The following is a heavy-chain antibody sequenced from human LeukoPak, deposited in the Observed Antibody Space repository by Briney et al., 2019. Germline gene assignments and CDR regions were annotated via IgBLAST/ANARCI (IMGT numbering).Heavy chain of an antibody. CDR1: GFTVSSNY. D-gene: IGHD6-13*01. J-gene: IGHJ5*02. Sequence: GGSLRLSCAASGFTVSSNYMSWVRQAPGKGLEWVSVIYSGGCTYYADSVKGRFTISRDNSKNTLYLQMNSLRAEDTAVYYCARAIAAAGIGWFDPWGQGTLVTVSS. CDR3: ARAIAAAGIGWFDP. CDR2: IYSGGCT. V-gene: IGHV3-53*01.